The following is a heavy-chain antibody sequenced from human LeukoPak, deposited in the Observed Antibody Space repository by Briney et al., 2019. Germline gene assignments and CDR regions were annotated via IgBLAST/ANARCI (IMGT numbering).Heavy chain of an antibody. Sequence: ASVKVSCKASGYTFTGYYIHWVRQAPGQGLEWMGWINPNSGGTNYAQKFQGRVTMTRDTSISTAYTELSRLRSDDTAVYYCARAVVLVPAAMPADYWGQGTLVTVSS. CDR3: ARAVVLVPAAMPADY. CDR2: INPNSGGT. CDR1: GYTFTGYY. V-gene: IGHV1-2*02. J-gene: IGHJ4*02. D-gene: IGHD2-2*01.